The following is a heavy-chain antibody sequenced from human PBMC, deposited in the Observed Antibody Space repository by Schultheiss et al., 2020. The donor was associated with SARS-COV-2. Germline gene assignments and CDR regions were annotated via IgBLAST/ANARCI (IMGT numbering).Heavy chain of an antibody. Sequence: GGSLRLSCAASGFTFSSYAMHWVRQAPGKGLEWVTVISYDGSKKYYADSVKGRFTISRDNAKNSLYLEMNSLRAEDTAVYYCARENYYDSTLVDYWGQGTLVTVSS. D-gene: IGHD3-22*01. CDR1: GFTFSSYA. CDR2: ISYDGSKK. CDR3: ARENYYDSTLVDY. V-gene: IGHV3-30*07. J-gene: IGHJ4*02.